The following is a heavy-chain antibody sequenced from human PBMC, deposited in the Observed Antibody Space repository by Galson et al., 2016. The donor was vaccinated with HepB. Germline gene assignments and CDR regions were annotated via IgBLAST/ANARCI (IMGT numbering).Heavy chain of an antibody. CDR2: IFGGGST. Sequence: SLRLSCAASGFPFSAYGMTWVRQAPCKGLEWVSVIFGGGSTYYADSVAGRFIISKDDSQNIVYLQMKSLTADDTAVYYCTRDLHGDGPNPAVHRGDYWGQGTLVTVSS. CDR1: GFPFSAYG. D-gene: IGHD3-10*01. J-gene: IGHJ4*02. CDR3: TRDLHGDGPNPAVHRGDY. V-gene: IGHV3-53*01.